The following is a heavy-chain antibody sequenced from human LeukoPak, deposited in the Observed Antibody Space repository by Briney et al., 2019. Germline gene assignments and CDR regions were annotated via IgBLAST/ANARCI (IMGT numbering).Heavy chain of an antibody. CDR1: GGSISSGSYY. CDR3: AREGSWYDDYWIDY. V-gene: IGHV4-61*02. J-gene: IGHJ4*02. D-gene: IGHD4-17*01. Sequence: PSETLSLTCTVSGGSISSGSYYWSWIRQPAGKGLEWIGRIYTSGSTNYNPSLKSRVTISVDTSKNQFSLKLSSVTAADTAVYYCAREGSWYDDYWIDYWGQGTLVTVSS. CDR2: IYTSGST.